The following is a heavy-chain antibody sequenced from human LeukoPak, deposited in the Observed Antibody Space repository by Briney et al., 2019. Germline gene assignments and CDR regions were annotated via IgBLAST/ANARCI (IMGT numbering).Heavy chain of an antibody. CDR2: INTDGRTI. D-gene: IGHD4-11*01. CDR1: GFTFSSYW. CDR3: VRSAFLTTEFYFDY. Sequence: GGSLRLSCAAPGFTFSSYWMSWVRQAPGKGLVWVSRINTDGRTITYADSVKGRFTISRDNAKNTLYLQMNSLRAEDTAVYYCVRSAFLTTEFYFDYWGHGTLVTVSS. V-gene: IGHV3-74*01. J-gene: IGHJ4*01.